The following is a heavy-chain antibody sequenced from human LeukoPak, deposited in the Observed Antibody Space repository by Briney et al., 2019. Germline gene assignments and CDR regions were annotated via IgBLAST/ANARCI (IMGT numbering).Heavy chain of an antibody. CDR3: AGLVVVNNWFDP. J-gene: IGHJ5*02. D-gene: IGHD3-22*01. CDR2: ISYDGSNK. CDR1: GFTFSSYA. Sequence: GGSLRLSCAASGFTFSSYAMSWVRQAPGKGLEWVAVISYDGSNKYYADSVKGRFTISRDNSKNTLYLQMNSLRAEDTAVYYCAGLVVVNNWFDPWGQGTLVTVSA. V-gene: IGHV3-30-3*01.